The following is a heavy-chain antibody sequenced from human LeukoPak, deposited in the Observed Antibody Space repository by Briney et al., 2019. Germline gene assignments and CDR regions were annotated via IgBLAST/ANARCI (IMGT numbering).Heavy chain of an antibody. D-gene: IGHD4/OR15-4a*01. J-gene: IGHJ4*02. CDR3: ARDYGGNYHFDY. CDR1: GGSFSGYY. CDR2: IYASGNT. V-gene: IGHV4-59*10. Sequence: SETLSLTCAVYGGSFSGYYWGWIRQPAGKGLEWIGRIYASGNTNYNPSLKSRVTISRDTSKNQFSLRLTSVTAADTAVYYCARDYGGNYHFDYWGQGTLVTVSS.